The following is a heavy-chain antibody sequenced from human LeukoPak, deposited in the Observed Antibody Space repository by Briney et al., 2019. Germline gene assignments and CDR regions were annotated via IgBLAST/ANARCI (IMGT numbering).Heavy chain of an antibody. CDR3: ARSGWFGELFSWFDP. V-gene: IGHV3-21*01. CDR1: GFTFSSYS. D-gene: IGHD3-10*01. CDR2: ISSSSSYI. J-gene: IGHJ5*02. Sequence: GGSLRLSCAASGFTFSSYSMNWVRQAPGKGLEWVSSISSSSSYIYYADSVKGRFTISRDNAKNSLYPQMNSLRAEDTAVYYCARSGWFGELFSWFDPWGQGTLVTVSS.